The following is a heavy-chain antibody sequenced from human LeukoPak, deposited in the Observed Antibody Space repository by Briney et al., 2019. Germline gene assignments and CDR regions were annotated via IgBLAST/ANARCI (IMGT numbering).Heavy chain of an antibody. D-gene: IGHD3/OR15-3a*01. CDR3: ARDQARTTTWYLYMNY. V-gene: IGHV1-2*06. J-gene: IGHJ4*02. Sequence: ASVKVSCKASGHTFTGYYIHWVRQAPGQGLEWMGRLDPNSGGTNSAQKFQARVTMTRDTSITTAYMELSRLRSDDTAVYYCARDQARTTTWYLYMNYWGQGTLVTVSS. CDR1: GHTFTGYY. CDR2: LDPNSGGT.